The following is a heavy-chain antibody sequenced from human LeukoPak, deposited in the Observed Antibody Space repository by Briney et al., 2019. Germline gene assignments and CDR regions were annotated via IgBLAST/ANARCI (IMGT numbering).Heavy chain of an antibody. CDR3: ARDLGGIAAAGTGDY. J-gene: IGHJ4*02. D-gene: IGHD6-13*01. V-gene: IGHV3-53*01. CDR2: IYSGGST. Sequence: PGGSLRLSCAASGFTVSSNYMSWVRQAPGKGLEWVSVIYSGGSTYYADSVKGRFTISRDNSKNTLYLQMNSLRAEGTAVYYCARDLGGIAAAGTGDYWGQGTLVTVSS. CDR1: GFTVSSNY.